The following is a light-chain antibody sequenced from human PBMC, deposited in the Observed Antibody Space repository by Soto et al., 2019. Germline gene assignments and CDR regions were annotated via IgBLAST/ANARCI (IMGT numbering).Light chain of an antibody. CDR3: GTWDSSLSVVG. CDR1: SSNIGNNY. V-gene: IGLV1-51*01. CDR2: DNN. Sequence: QSVLTQPPSVSAAPGQKVTISCSGSSSNIGNNYVSWYQHLPGTAPKLLIYDNNKRPSGIPDRFSGSKSGTSATLGITGLQTGDEADYYCGTWDSSLSVVGFGGGTKLTVL. J-gene: IGLJ2*01.